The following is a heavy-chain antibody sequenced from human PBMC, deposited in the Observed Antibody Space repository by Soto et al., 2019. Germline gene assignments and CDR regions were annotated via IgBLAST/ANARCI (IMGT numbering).Heavy chain of an antibody. CDR1: GGSFSGYY. D-gene: IGHD6-19*01. CDR3: ARGGIAVVQGRRWFDP. Sequence: QVQLQQWGAGLLKPSETLSLTCAVYGGSFSGYYWSWIRQPPGKGLEWIGEINHSGSTNYNPSLKSLVPISXXTXKXXLSLKLSSVTAADTAVYYCARGGIAVVQGRRWFDPWGQGTLVTVSS. CDR2: INHSGST. J-gene: IGHJ5*02. V-gene: IGHV4-34*01.